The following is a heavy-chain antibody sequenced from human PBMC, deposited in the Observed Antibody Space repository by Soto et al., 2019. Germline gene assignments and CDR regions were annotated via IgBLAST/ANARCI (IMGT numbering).Heavy chain of an antibody. CDR1: GFSISTSGVG. Sequence: GPTLVRRTQNLTLTCTFSGFSISTSGVGVGWIRQPPGKALEWLALIYWNNDKRYSPSLKSRLTITKDTSKNQVVLTMTNMDPVDTATYYCAHSFRGIWSGPTFDYWGPGTLVTVSS. J-gene: IGHJ4*02. V-gene: IGHV2-5*01. CDR3: AHSFRGIWSGPTFDY. D-gene: IGHD3-3*01. CDR2: IYWNNDK.